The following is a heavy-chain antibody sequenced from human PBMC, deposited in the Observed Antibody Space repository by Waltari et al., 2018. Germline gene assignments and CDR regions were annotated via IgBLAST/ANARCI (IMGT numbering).Heavy chain of an antibody. CDR2: IRYDGSNK. CDR1: GFTFSSYG. CDR3: AKEALRSIAARPLDY. V-gene: IGHV3-30*02. J-gene: IGHJ4*02. D-gene: IGHD6-6*01. Sequence: QVQLVESGGGVVQPGGSLRLSCAASGFTFSSYGMHWVRQAPGKGLEWVAFIRYDGSNKDYADSVKGRFTISRDNSKNTLYLQMNSLRAEDTAVYYCAKEALRSIAARPLDYWGQGTLVTVSS.